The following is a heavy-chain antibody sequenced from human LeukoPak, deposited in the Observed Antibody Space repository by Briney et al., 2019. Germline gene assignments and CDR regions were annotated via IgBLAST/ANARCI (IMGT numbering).Heavy chain of an antibody. Sequence: ASVKVSCKASGYTFTDYYIQWVRQAPGQGLEWMGWISPNRGGTKYAQKFQGRVTMTSDTSISTAYMELTRLRSDDTAVYFCARVPRIVGSDHYFDHWGQGTLVTVSS. CDR3: ARVPRIVGSDHYFDH. V-gene: IGHV1-2*02. D-gene: IGHD1-26*01. J-gene: IGHJ4*02. CDR1: GYTFTDYY. CDR2: ISPNRGGT.